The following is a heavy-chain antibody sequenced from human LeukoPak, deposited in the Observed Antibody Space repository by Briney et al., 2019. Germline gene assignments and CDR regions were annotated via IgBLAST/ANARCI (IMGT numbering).Heavy chain of an antibody. CDR3: AKREQQLIIQPFDY. CDR2: ISGSGDST. Sequence: GGFLRLSCAASGFTFSSYAMSWVRQAPGRGLEWVSGISGSGDSTYYADSVKGRFTISRDNSKNTLYLQMNSLRAEDTALYYCAKREQQLIIQPFDYWGQGTLVTVSS. D-gene: IGHD6-13*01. CDR1: GFTFSSYA. J-gene: IGHJ4*02. V-gene: IGHV3-23*01.